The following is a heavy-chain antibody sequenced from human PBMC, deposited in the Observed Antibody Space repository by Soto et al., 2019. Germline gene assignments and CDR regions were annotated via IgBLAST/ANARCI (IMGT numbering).Heavy chain of an antibody. J-gene: IGHJ4*02. CDR2: IIPILGIA. Sequence: SVKVSCQASGGAISSYTISWVRQAPGQGLEWMGRIIPILGIANYAQKFQGRVTITADKSTSTAYMELSSLRSEDTAVYYCARVFETGATFPFDYWGQGTLVTVSS. D-gene: IGHD5-12*01. V-gene: IGHV1-69*02. CDR1: GGAISSYT. CDR3: ARVFETGATFPFDY.